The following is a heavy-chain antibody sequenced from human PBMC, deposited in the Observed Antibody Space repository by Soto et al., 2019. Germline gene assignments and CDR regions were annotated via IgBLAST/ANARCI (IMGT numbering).Heavy chain of an antibody. Sequence: EVQLLESGGGLVQPGRSLRLSCAASRFTFSSYAMTWVRQAPGKGLEWVSTITSDGATTYYADSVKGRFTISRDNSNDRLYLQIDSLRAEDTAVYYCSRPGDGYWGQGSLVAVSS. V-gene: IGHV3-23*01. CDR3: SRPGDGY. D-gene: IGHD3-16*01. CDR2: ITSDGATT. CDR1: RFTFSSYA. J-gene: IGHJ4*02.